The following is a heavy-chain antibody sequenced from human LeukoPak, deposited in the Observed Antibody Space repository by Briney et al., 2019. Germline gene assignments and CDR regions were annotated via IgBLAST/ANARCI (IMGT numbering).Heavy chain of an antibody. CDR2: INPGDSDT. Sequence: GESMKISCTGSGYSFISYWIGWVRQAPGKGLERMGIINPGDSDTRYSPSFQSQVTISADTSITTAYLQCRSRKASDTAMYYSARLMANYGMDVWGQETTVTVSS. J-gene: IGHJ6*02. V-gene: IGHV5-51*01. CDR1: GYSFISYW. CDR3: ARLMANYGMDV. D-gene: IGHD5-24*01.